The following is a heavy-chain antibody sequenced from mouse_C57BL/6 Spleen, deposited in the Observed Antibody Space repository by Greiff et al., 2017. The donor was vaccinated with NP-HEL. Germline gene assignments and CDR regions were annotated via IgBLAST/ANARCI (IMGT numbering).Heavy chain of an antibody. V-gene: IGHV1-54*01. CDR2: INPGSGGT. CDR1: GYTFTSYW. D-gene: IGHD2-2*01. J-gene: IGHJ2*01. CDR3: ARSPMVKGDY. Sequence: QVQLQQPGAELVMPGASVKLSCKASGYTFTSYWMHWVKQRPGQGLEWIGVINPGSGGTNYNEKFKGKATLTADKSSSTAYMQLSSLTSEDSAVYFCARSPMVKGDYWGQGTTLTVSS.